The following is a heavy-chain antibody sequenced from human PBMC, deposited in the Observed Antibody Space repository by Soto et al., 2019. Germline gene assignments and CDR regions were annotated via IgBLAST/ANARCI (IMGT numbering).Heavy chain of an antibody. CDR2: VYSSGST. V-gene: IGHV4-30-4*01. CDR1: GGSVNSGDYY. CDR3: ARAHYDDIHY. Sequence: SETLSLTCTVSGGSVNSGDYYWTWIRQPPGKGLEFIGYVYSSGSTYYDPSLESRLSMFLDTSKNQFSLELSSVTAADTAVYFCARAHYDDIHYWGQGTLVTVSS. J-gene: IGHJ4*02. D-gene: IGHD4-17*01.